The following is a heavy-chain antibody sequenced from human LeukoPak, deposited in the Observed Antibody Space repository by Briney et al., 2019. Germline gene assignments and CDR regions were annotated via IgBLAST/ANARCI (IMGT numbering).Heavy chain of an antibody. V-gene: IGHV1-2*02. J-gene: IGHJ6*03. CDR1: GYTFTGYY. D-gene: IGHD6-13*01. Sequence: ASAKVSCKASGYTFTGYYLHWVRQAPGQGLEWMGWINPSSGGAKYAQNFQGRVIITTDMSISTAYMELSSLRSDDTAVYYCARSSPPTYYHFYYYMDVWGKGSTVTVSS. CDR2: INPSSGGA. CDR3: ARSSPPTYYHFYYYMDV.